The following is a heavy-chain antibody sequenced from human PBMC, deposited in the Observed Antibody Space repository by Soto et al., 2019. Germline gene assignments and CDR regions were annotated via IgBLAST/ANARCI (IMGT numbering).Heavy chain of an antibody. CDR1: GFTVSSNY. CDR3: CFWVTKKTDY. Sequence: GGSLRLSCAASGFTVSSNYMSWVRQAPGKGLEWVSVIYSGGSTYYADSVKGRFTISRDNSKNTLYLQMNSLRAEDTAVYYCCFWVTKKTDYWGQGTLVTVSS. CDR2: IYSGGST. V-gene: IGHV3-66*01. J-gene: IGHJ4*02. D-gene: IGHD4-17*01.